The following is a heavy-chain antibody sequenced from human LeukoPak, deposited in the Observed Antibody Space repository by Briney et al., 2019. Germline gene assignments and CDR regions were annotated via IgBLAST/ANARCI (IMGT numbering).Heavy chain of an antibody. J-gene: IGHJ4*02. CDR2: IYYSGST. Sequence: SQTLSLTCTVSGGSISSGDYYWSWIRQPPGKGLEWIGYIYYSGSTYYNPSLKSRVTISVDTSKNQFSLKLSSVTAADTAVYYCARSGTGSYGGYDYWGQGTLVTVSS. V-gene: IGHV4-30-4*01. D-gene: IGHD3-10*01. CDR3: ARSGTGSYGGYDY. CDR1: GGSISSGDYY.